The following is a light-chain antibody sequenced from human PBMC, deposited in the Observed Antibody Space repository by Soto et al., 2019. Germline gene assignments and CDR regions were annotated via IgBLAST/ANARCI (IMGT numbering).Light chain of an antibody. J-gene: IGKJ1*01. CDR2: DTS. Sequence: EILLTQSPGTLSLSPGEIATLSCGTSQSVSSSYLVWYQQKPGQAPRLLIYDTSSRATGIPDRFSGSGSGTDFTLTISRLEPEDFAVYYCQQYAGSPWTFGQGTKVDI. CDR1: QSVSSSY. CDR3: QQYAGSPWT. V-gene: IGKV3-20*01.